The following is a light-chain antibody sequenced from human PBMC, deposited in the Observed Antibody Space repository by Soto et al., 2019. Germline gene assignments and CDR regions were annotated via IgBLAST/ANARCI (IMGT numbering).Light chain of an antibody. J-gene: IGLJ1*01. CDR2: DNN. CDR1: SSNIGNNY. CDR3: GTWDSSLSAGGV. V-gene: IGLV1-51*01. Sequence: QSVLTQPPSVSAAPGQKVTISCSGSSSNIGNNYVSCYQRPPGTAPKLLIYDNNKRPSGIPDRFSGSTSATSATVGITGPQTGGDADYHCGTWDSSLSAGGVFGTGTKVTVL.